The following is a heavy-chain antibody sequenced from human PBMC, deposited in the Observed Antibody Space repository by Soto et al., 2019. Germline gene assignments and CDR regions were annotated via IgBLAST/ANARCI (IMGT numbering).Heavy chain of an antibody. Sequence: QVQLVESGGGVVQPGTSLRLSCVGSGFTFRSYVIDWVRQAPGKGLEWVALTSYDGSNNFYGDSVKGRFTISRHNSRNTVELQMDSLTFDDTALYYCARWGTTGGLDVWGQGTLVSISS. CDR3: ARWGTTGGLDV. D-gene: IGHD3-16*01. CDR1: GFTFRSYV. V-gene: IGHV3-33*05. CDR2: TSYDGSNN. J-gene: IGHJ4*02.